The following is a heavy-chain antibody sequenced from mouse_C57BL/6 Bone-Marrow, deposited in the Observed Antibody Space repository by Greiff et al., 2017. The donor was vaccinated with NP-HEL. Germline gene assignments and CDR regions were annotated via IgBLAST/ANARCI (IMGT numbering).Heavy chain of an antibody. J-gene: IGHJ3*01. CDR1: GYTFTDYN. D-gene: IGHD2-4*01. CDR2: INPNNGGT. Sequence: EVQLQQSGPELVKPGASVKIPCKASGYTFTDYNMDWVKQSHGKSLEWIGDINPNNGGTIYNQKFKGKATLTVDMSSSTAYMVLRSLTSEDTAVYYCASSIYYDSAWFAYWGQGTLVTVSA. CDR3: ASSIYYDSAWFAY. V-gene: IGHV1-18*01.